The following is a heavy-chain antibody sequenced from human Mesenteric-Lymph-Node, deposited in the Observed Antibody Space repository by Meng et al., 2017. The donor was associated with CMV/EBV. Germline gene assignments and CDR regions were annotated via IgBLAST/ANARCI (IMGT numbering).Heavy chain of an antibody. CDR1: GFTFSSYG. CDR3: ARDSSWYFNYFDY. Sequence: GGSLRLSCAASGFTFSSYGMHWVRQAPGKGLEWVSSISSSSSYIYYADSVKGRFTISRDNAKNSLYLQMNSLRAEDTAVYYCARDSSWYFNYFDYWGQGTLVTVSS. V-gene: IGHV3-21*01. J-gene: IGHJ4*02. D-gene: IGHD6-13*01. CDR2: ISSSSSYI.